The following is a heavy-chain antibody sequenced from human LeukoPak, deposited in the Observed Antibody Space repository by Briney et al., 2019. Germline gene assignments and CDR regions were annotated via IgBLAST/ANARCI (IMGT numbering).Heavy chain of an antibody. CDR2: ISSSSSYI. CDR3: ARHAKGLWFGEWD. Sequence: GGSLRLSCAASGFTFSSYSMNWVRQAPGKGLEWVSSISSSSSYIYYADSVKGRFTISRDNAKNSLYLQTNSLRAEDTAVYYCARHAKGLWFGEWDWGQGTLVTVSS. CDR1: GFTFSSYS. D-gene: IGHD3-10*01. V-gene: IGHV3-21*01. J-gene: IGHJ4*02.